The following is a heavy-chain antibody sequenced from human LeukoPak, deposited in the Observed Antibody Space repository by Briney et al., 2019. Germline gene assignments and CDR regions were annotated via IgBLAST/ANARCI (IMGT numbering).Heavy chain of an antibody. CDR1: GFTFSSYS. V-gene: IGHV3-21*01. J-gene: IGHJ4*02. CDR2: ISSSSSYI. CDR3: ARDLEVGNSLSALDY. D-gene: IGHD1/OR15-1a*01. Sequence: GGSLRLSCAASGFTFSSYSMNWVRQAPGKGLEWVSSISSSSSYIYHADSVKGRFTISRDNAKNSLYLQMNSLRAEDTAVYYCARDLEVGNSLSALDYRGQGTLVTVSS.